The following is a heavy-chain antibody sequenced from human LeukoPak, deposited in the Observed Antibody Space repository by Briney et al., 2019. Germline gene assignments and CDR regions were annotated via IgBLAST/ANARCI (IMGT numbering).Heavy chain of an antibody. CDR3: ARKGDYYDSSGYYCPAFDI. CDR2: IYYSGNT. V-gene: IGHV4-59*01. D-gene: IGHD3-22*01. Sequence: SSETLSLTCTVSGGSISSYYWNWIRQSPGKGLEWIGYIYYSGNTNYNPSLKSRVTISVDTSKNQFSLKLSSVTAADAAVYYCARKGDYYDSSGYYCPAFDIWGQGTMVTVSS. J-gene: IGHJ3*02. CDR1: GGSISSYY.